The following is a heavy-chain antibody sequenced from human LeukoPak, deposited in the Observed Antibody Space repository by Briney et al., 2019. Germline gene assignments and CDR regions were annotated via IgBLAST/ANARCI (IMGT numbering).Heavy chain of an antibody. CDR2: ISDSGNT. CDR1: SGSMSSGNYY. Sequence: PSETLSLTCTVSSGSMSSGNYYWNWIRQHPGKGLEWIGYISDSGNTYYNPSLKSRVTMSVDTSVNQFSLKLSSVTAADTAVYYCARRSSSGNWFGYWGQGALVTVSS. V-gene: IGHV4-31*03. J-gene: IGHJ4*02. CDR3: ARRSSSGNWFGY. D-gene: IGHD3-22*01.